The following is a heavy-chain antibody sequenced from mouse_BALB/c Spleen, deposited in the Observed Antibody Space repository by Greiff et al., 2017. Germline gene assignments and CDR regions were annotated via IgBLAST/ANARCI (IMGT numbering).Heavy chain of an antibody. CDR2: IWAGGST. J-gene: IGHJ3*01. CDR3: ARENYRYDLWFAY. CDR1: GFSLTSYG. V-gene: IGHV2-9*02. Sequence: VMLVESGPGLVAPSQSLSITCTVSGFSLTSYGVHWVRQPPGKGLEWLGVIWAGGSTNYNSALMSRLSISKDNSKSQVFLKMNSLQTDDTAMYYCARENYRYDLWFAYWGQGTLVTVSA. D-gene: IGHD2-14*01.